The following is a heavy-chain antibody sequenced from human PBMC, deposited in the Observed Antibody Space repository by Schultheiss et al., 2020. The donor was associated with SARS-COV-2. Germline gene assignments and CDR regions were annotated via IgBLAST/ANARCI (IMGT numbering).Heavy chain of an antibody. CDR2: ISYDGSNK. V-gene: IGHV3-30-3*01. D-gene: IGHD5-18*01. CDR3: AKDQPSYGYFFDY. Sequence: GGSLRLSCAASGFTFSSYAMHWVRQAPGKGLEWVAVISYDGSNKYYADSVKGRFTISRDNSKNTLYLQMNSLRAEDTAVYYCAKDQPSYGYFFDYWGQGTLVTVSS. CDR1: GFTFSSYA. J-gene: IGHJ4*02.